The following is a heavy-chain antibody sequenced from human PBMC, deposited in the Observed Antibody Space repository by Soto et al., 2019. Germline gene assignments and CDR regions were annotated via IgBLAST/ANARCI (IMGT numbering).Heavy chain of an antibody. CDR2: IWYDGSNK. V-gene: IGHV3-33*01. Sequence: QVQLVESGGGVVQPGRSLRLSCAASGFTFSSYGMHWVRQAPGKGLEWVAVIWYDGSNKYYADSVKGRFTISRDNSKNKLYLQMNSLRGEDTAVYYCARDDFWSGYTADYYYGMDVWGQGTTVTVSS. D-gene: IGHD3-3*01. CDR3: ARDDFWSGYTADYYYGMDV. CDR1: GFTFSSYG. J-gene: IGHJ6*02.